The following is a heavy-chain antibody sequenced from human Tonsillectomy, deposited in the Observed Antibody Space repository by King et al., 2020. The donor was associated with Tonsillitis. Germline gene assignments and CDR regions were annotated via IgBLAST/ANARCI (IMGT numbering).Heavy chain of an antibody. CDR2: IYYSGST. CDR1: GGSISRGGFY. D-gene: IGHD4-11*01. Sequence: QLQESGPGLVKPSQTLSLTCTVSGGSISRGGFYWSWIRQHPGQGLEWIGHIYYSGSTYYNPSLKSRVTISVDTSKNQFSLKLISVTAADTDVYYCAGLTTVTTSLDSWRHGTLFTVSP. V-gene: IGHV4-31*03. CDR3: AGLTTVTTSLDS. J-gene: IGHJ5*01.